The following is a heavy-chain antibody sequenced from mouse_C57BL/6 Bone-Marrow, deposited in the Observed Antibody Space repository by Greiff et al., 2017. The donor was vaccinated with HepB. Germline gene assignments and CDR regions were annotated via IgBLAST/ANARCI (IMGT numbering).Heavy chain of an antibody. Sequence: VHVKKSGAELVKPGASVKLSCTASGFNIKDYYMHWVKQRTEQGLEWIGRIDPEDGETKYAPKFQGKATITADTSSNTAYLQLSSLTSEDTAVYYCVKALYGSPFAYWGQGTLVTVSA. CDR1: GFNIKDYY. V-gene: IGHV14-2*01. D-gene: IGHD1-1*01. CDR3: VKALYGSPFAY. J-gene: IGHJ3*01. CDR2: IDPEDGET.